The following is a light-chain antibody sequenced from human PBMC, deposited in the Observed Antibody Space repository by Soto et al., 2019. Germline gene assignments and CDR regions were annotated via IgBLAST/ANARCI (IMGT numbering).Light chain of an antibody. V-gene: IGLV2-11*01. CDR1: STDVGGYKY. J-gene: IGLJ1*01. CDR2: DVI. CDR3: CSYAGSYIYV. Sequence: QSALTQPRSVSGSPGQSVTISCTGTSTDVGGYKYVSWYQQHPGKAPKLMIFDVIKRPSGVPDRFSGSKSGNTASLTISGLQAEDEADYYCCSYAGSYIYVFGTGTKVTVL.